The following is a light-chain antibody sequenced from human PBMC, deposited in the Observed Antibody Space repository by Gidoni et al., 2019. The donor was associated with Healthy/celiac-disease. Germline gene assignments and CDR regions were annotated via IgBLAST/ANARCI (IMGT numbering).Light chain of an antibody. CDR1: QSVSSSY. CDR2: GAS. V-gene: IGKV3-20*01. Sequence: EIVLTQSPGTLSLSQGERATLSCRASQSVSSSYLAWYQQKPGQAPMLLIYGASSRATGIPDSFSCSVSGTDFTLTISRLEPEDFAVYSCQQYGSSLHTFGQGTKLEIK. CDR3: QQYGSSLHT. J-gene: IGKJ2*01.